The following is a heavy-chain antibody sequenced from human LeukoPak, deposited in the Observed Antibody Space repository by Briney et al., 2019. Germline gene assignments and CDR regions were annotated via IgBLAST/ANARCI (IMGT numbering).Heavy chain of an antibody. CDR3: ARDSVRGRPLVAFDI. CDR1: GFTFSTYW. D-gene: IGHD6-6*01. CDR2: IKYDGSEN. Sequence: PGGSLRLSCAASGFTFSTYWMNWVRQAPGKGLEWVANIKYDGSENYYVDSVKGRFTISRDNAENSLHLQMNSLRAEDTAVYYCARDSVRGRPLVAFDIWGQGTMVTVSS. J-gene: IGHJ3*02. V-gene: IGHV3-7*01.